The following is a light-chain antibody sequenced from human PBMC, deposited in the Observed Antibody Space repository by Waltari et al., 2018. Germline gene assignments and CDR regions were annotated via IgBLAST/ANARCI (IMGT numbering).Light chain of an antibody. CDR2: INSDGSH. Sequence: QLVLTQSPSASASLGASVKITCTLDSGHSSNILEWLQQQPEKGPRYLMKINSDGSHSKGDEIPDRFSGSSSGAERYLTISSVQSEDEADYYCQTGGHGTWVFGGGTKLTVL. CDR3: QTGGHGTWV. CDR1: SGHSSNI. V-gene: IGLV4-69*01. J-gene: IGLJ3*02.